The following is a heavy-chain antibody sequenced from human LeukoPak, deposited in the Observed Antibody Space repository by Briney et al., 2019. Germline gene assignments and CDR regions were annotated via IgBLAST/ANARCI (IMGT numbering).Heavy chain of an antibody. CDR2: IYYSGST. V-gene: IGHV4-61*01. CDR1: GGSVSSGSYY. D-gene: IGHD4-11*01. J-gene: IGHJ4*02. Sequence: SETLSLTCTVSGGSVSSGSYYWSWIRQPPGKGLEWIGYIYYSGSTNYNPSLKSRVTISVDTSKNQFSLKLSSVTAADTAVYYCARLDPRYSNGPTIDYWGQGTLVTASS. CDR3: ARLDPRYSNGPTIDY.